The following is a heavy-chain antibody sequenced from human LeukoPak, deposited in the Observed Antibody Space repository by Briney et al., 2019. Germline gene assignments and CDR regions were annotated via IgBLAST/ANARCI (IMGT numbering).Heavy chain of an antibody. Sequence: PGGSLRLSCAASGFTFDDYGMSWVRQAPGKGLEWVSGINWNGGSTGYADSVKGRFTISRDNAKNSLYLQMNSLRAEDTALYYCARGLYRYSSSWLLFDYWGQGTLVTVSS. J-gene: IGHJ4*02. V-gene: IGHV3-20*04. CDR3: ARGLYRYSSSWLLFDY. CDR2: INWNGGST. CDR1: GFTFDDYG. D-gene: IGHD6-13*01.